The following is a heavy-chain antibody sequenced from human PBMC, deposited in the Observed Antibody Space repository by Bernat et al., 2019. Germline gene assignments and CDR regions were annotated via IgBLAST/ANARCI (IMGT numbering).Heavy chain of an antibody. J-gene: IGHJ4*02. CDR3: ARRSLTMDNYFDY. V-gene: IGHV4-39*01. D-gene: IGHD4/OR15-4a*01. CDR2: IYYSGST. Sequence: QLQLQESGPGLLKPSETPSLTCTVSGASISSSSYYWGWIRQPPGKGLEWIVGIYYSGSTYYNLSLKSRVTISVDTSKNQFSLKLSSVTAADTAVYYCARRSLTMDNYFDYWGQGTLVTVSS. CDR1: GASISSSSYY.